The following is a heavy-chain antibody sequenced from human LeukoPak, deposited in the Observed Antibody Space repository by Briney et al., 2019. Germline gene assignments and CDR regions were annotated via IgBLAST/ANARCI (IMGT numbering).Heavy chain of an antibody. J-gene: IGHJ4*02. Sequence: KPGGSLRLSCAASGFTFSDDYMTWIRQAPGKGLEWVSYISNSDGTTYYADFVRGRFTISRDNAKKSLYLQMNSLTVKDTAVYYCARGGSYSCLDYWGQGTLVTVSS. CDR1: GFTFSDDY. CDR3: ARGGSYSCLDY. D-gene: IGHD3-10*01. V-gene: IGHV3-11*04. CDR2: ISNSDGTT.